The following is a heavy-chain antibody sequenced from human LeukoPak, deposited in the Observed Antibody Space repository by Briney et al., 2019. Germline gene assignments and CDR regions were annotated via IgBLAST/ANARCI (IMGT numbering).Heavy chain of an antibody. CDR3: ARGGDPRYTDY. CDR1: GFTFSTYW. J-gene: IGHJ4*02. Sequence: PGGSLRLSCAASGFTFSTYWMSWVRQAPGKGLVWVANIKQDGSQKYYVDSVKGRFTISRDNAKNSLCLQMNSLRAEDTAVYYCARGGDPRYTDYWGQGTLVTVSS. CDR2: IKQDGSQK. D-gene: IGHD2-21*02. V-gene: IGHV3-7*02.